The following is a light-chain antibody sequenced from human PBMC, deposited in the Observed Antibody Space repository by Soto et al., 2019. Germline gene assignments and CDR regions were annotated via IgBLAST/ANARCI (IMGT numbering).Light chain of an antibody. Sequence: EIVLTQSPATLSLYPGERATLSCRASQSVSFYLAWYQQKPGQPPRLLIYDSSNRATDIPARFSGSGSGTDFTLTISSLEPEDFAVYYCQHRSSWPITFGQGTRLEIK. J-gene: IGKJ5*01. V-gene: IGKV3-11*01. CDR3: QHRSSWPIT. CDR2: DSS. CDR1: QSVSFY.